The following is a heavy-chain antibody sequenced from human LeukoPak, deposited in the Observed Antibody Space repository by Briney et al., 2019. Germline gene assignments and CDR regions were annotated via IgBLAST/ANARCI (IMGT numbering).Heavy chain of an antibody. Sequence: SETLSLTCTVSGDSISSGAYYWSWIRQPPGKGLEWIGYFYGSGSASYNPSLKSRVTISVDRSNNQFSLKMSFVTAADTAVYYCVRDVSQRRHFDYWGQGTLVTVSS. J-gene: IGHJ4*02. CDR3: VRDVSQRRHFDY. D-gene: IGHD1-1*01. V-gene: IGHV4-30-2*01. CDR1: GDSISSGAYY. CDR2: FYGSGSA.